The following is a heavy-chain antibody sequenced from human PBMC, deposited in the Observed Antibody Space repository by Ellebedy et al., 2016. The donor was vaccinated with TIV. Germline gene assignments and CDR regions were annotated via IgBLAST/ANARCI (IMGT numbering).Heavy chain of an antibody. CDR2: IGTAGDT. CDR3: ARVQAVANYYYYYGMDV. J-gene: IGHJ6*02. V-gene: IGHV3-13*01. CDR1: GVTFSSYD. D-gene: IGHD6-19*01. Sequence: GESLKISXAASGVTFSSYDMHWVRQATGKGLEWVSAIGTAGDTYYPGSVKGRFTISRDNAKNSLYLQMNSLRAEDTAVYYCARVQAVANYYYYYGMDVWGQGTTVTVSS.